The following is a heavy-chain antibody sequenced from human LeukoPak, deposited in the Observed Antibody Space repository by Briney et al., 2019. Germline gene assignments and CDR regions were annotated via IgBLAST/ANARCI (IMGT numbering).Heavy chain of an antibody. J-gene: IGHJ4*02. V-gene: IGHV1-18*01. D-gene: IGHD3-10*01. CDR1: GYTFTSYG. CDR2: ISAYNGNT. CDR3: ARRPPHSDYGSGSRFDY. Sequence: ASVKVTCKASGYTFTSYGISWVRQAPGQGLEWMGWISAYNGNTNYAQKVQGRVTMTTDISTSTAYMELTSLRSDDTAVYYCARRPPHSDYGSGSRFDYWGQGTLVTVSS.